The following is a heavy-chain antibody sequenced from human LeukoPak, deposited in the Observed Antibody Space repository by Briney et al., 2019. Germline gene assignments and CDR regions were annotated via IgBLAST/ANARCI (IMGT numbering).Heavy chain of an antibody. J-gene: IGHJ4*02. CDR2: ISWNSGSI. D-gene: IGHD6-19*01. Sequence: PGRSLRLSCAASRFTFDDYAMHLVRQAPGKGLEWVSGISWNSGSIGYADSVKGRFTISRDNAKNSLYLQMNKLRAEDTALYYCAKDTVAGTFNPLFDYWGQGTLVTVSS. CDR3: AKDTVAGTFNPLFDY. CDR1: RFTFDDYA. V-gene: IGHV3-9*01.